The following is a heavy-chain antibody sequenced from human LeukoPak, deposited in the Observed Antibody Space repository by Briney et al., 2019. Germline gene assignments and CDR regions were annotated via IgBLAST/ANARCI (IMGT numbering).Heavy chain of an antibody. CDR1: GGSLSNYY. Sequence: SETLSLTCTVSGGSLSNYYWSWIRQYPGQGLEWIGYIYYSGSTTYNPSLQSRVTISVDTSKNQFSLKLTSVTAADTAVYYCARAGGNRFDPWGQGILVTVSS. CDR2: IYYSGST. D-gene: IGHD3-10*01. CDR3: ARAGGNRFDP. V-gene: IGHV4-59*01. J-gene: IGHJ5*02.